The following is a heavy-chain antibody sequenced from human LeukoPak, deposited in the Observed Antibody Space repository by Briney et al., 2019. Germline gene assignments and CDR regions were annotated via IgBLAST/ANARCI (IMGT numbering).Heavy chain of an antibody. CDR3: AKDGTSGTWDS. Sequence: GGSLRLSCAASGFTFSRYAMSWVRQAPGKGLEWVSAIGAGGGTTFYADSVKGRFTISRDNSKSTLYLQMDSLRAEDTAVYYCAKDGTSGTWDSWGPGTLVTVSS. J-gene: IGHJ4*02. V-gene: IGHV3-23*01. D-gene: IGHD1-1*01. CDR2: IGAGGGTT. CDR1: GFTFSRYA.